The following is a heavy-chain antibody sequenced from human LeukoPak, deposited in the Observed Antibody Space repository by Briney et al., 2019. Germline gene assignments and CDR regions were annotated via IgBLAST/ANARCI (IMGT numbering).Heavy chain of an antibody. V-gene: IGHV3-23*01. CDR1: GFTFSSYA. Sequence: QPGGSLRLSCAASGFTFSSYAMSWVRQAPGKGLEWVSAISGSGGSTYYADSVKGRFTISRDNSKNTLYLQMNSLRAEDTAVYYCAKAENYDILTGYSTFDYWGQGTLVAVSS. CDR2: ISGSGGST. CDR3: AKAENYDILTGYSTFDY. J-gene: IGHJ4*02. D-gene: IGHD3-9*01.